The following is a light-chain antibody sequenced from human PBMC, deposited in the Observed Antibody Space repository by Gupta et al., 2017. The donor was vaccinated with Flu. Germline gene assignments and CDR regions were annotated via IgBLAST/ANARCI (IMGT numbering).Light chain of an antibody. Sequence: EIVLTQSPATLSLSPGERATLSCRASQSVSTYLAWYQQKPGRAPRLLIYDASNRATGIPARFSGSGSGTDFTLTSSGLEAEDSAVYYCQQRSSWFTFGRGTKVEIK. J-gene: IGKJ4*01. CDR2: DAS. CDR1: QSVSTY. CDR3: QQRSSWFT. V-gene: IGKV3-11*01.